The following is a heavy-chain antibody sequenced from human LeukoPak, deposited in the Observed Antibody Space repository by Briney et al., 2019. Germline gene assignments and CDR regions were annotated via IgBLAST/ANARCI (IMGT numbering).Heavy chain of an antibody. V-gene: IGHV4-34*01. CDR2: INHSGST. CDR3: ARGGYSYGIGNWFDP. D-gene: IGHD5-18*01. CDR1: GGSFSGYY. J-gene: IGHJ5*02. Sequence: SETLSLTCAVYGGSFSGYYWSWIRQPPGKGLEWIGEINHSGSTNYSPSLKSRVTISVDTSKNQFSLKLSSVTAADTAVYYCARGGYSYGIGNWFDPWGQGTLVTVSS.